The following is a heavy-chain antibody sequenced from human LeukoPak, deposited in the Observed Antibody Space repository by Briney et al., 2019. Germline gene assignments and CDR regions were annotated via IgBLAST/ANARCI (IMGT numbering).Heavy chain of an antibody. CDR2: IYYTGST. V-gene: IGHV4-59*01. CDR1: GGSISSYY. Sequence: SETLSLTCTVSGGSISSYYWSWIRQPPGKGLEWIGHIYYTGSTNYNPSLKSRVAISVDTSKNQFSLKLNSVTAADTAVYYCARGEPAFYSGWYTFYFVYWGQGTLVTVSS. J-gene: IGHJ4*02. D-gene: IGHD6-19*01. CDR3: ARGEPAFYSGWYTFYFVY.